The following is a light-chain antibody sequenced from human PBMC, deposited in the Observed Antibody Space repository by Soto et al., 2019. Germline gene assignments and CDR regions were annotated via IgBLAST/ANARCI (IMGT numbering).Light chain of an antibody. CDR2: GAS. CDR1: QSVSSNY. V-gene: IGKV3-20*01. CDR3: QQYGGSPLIT. J-gene: IGKJ5*01. Sequence: EVLLTQSPGTLSFSPGERATLSCRAGQSVSSNYLAWYQQKPGQAPRLLIYGASRRATGIPDRFSGSGSGTDFSLTISRLEPEDCAVYYCQQYGGSPLITFGQGTRLEI.